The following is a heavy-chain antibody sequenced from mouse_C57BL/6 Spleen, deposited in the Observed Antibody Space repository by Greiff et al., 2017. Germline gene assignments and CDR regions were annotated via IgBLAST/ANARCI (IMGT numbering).Heavy chain of an antibody. J-gene: IGHJ4*01. CDR2: IFPGSGST. CDR1: GYTFTDYY. Sequence: VMLVESGPELVKPGASVKISCKASGYTFTDYYINWVKQRPGQGLEWIGWIFPGSGSTYYNEKFKGKATLTVDKSSSTAYMLLSSLTSEDSAVYFCAGGGPEDYAMDYWGQGTSVTVSS. CDR3: AGGGPEDYAMDY. D-gene: IGHD3-3*01. V-gene: IGHV1-75*01.